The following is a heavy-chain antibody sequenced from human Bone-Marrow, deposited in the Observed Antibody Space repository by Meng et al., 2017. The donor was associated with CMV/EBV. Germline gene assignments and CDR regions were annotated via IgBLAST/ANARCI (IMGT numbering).Heavy chain of an antibody. CDR2: IGGSGGST. J-gene: IGHJ1*01. CDR1: GLLLNGYA. CDR3: AKGDSSSWYAEYFQH. D-gene: IGHD6-13*01. Sequence: SGLLLNGYAMSLVRQPPGKGLEWVSAIGGSGGSTYYGDSVKGRFTISRDNSKSRLYLQMNSLRAEDTAVYYCAKGDSSSWYAEYFQHWGQGTLVTVSS. V-gene: IGHV3-23*01.